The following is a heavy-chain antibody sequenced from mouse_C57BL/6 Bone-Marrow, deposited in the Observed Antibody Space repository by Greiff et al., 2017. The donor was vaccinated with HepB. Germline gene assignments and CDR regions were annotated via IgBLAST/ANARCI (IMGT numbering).Heavy chain of an antibody. Sequence: EVHLVESGGDLVKPGGSLKLSCAASGFTFSSYGMSWVRQTPDKRLEWVATISSGGSYTYYPDSVKGRFTISRDNAKNTLYLQMSSLKSEDTAMYYCARRTTVVDWYFDVWGTGTTVTVSS. V-gene: IGHV5-6*01. D-gene: IGHD1-1*01. CDR1: GFTFSSYG. J-gene: IGHJ1*03. CDR3: ARRTTVVDWYFDV. CDR2: ISSGGSYT.